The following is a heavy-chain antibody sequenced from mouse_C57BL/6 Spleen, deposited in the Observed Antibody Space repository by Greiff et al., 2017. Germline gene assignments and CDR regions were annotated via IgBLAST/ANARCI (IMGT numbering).Heavy chain of an antibody. Sequence: EVKLVESGGGLVKPGGSLKLSCAASGFTFSDYGMHWVRQAPEQGLEWVAYISSGSSTIYYADTVKGRFTISRDNAKNTLFLQMTSLRSENTAMYSCARTWDWGYFDVWGTGTTVTVSS. CDR2: ISSGSSTI. D-gene: IGHD4-1*01. CDR1: GFTFSDYG. V-gene: IGHV5-17*01. CDR3: ARTWDWGYFDV. J-gene: IGHJ1*03.